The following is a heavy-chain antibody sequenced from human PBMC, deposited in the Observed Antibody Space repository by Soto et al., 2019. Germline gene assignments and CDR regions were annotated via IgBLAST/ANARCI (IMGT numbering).Heavy chain of an antibody. D-gene: IGHD6-19*01. Sequence: EVQLVESGGGLVKPGGSLRLSCAASGVTFSSYSMVWVRQAPGKGLEWVSCISTSSNYIFYGDSVKGRFTISRDNAKKSLSLQMNSLRADDTAVYYCARDTGYSSGQVPEAFEIGGQGTMVAVSS. J-gene: IGHJ3*02. V-gene: IGHV3-21*01. CDR3: ARDTGYSSGQVPEAFEI. CDR1: GVTFSSYS. CDR2: ISTSSNYI.